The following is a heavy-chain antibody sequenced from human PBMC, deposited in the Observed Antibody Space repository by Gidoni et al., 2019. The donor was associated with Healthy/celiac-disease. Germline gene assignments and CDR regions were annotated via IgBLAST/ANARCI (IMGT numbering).Heavy chain of an antibody. J-gene: IGHJ4*02. CDR3: AKVDSSGNH. CDR2: ISGNSGSI. Sequence: EVQLVESGGGLVQPGRSLRLSCAASGFTFDDYAMHWVRQAPGKGLEWVSGISGNSGSIGYADSVKGRFTISRDNAKNSLYLQMNSLRAEDTALYYCAKVDSSGNHWGQGTLVTVSS. CDR1: GFTFDDYA. D-gene: IGHD3-22*01. V-gene: IGHV3-9*01.